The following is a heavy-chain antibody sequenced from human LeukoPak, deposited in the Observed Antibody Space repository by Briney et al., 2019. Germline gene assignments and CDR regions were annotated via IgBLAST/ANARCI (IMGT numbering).Heavy chain of an antibody. Sequence: GGSLRLSCAASGFTVSSNCMSWVRQAPGKGLEWVSLLYSGSNTFYADSVKGRFTISGDNSKNTLYLQMNSLRAEDTAVYYCATSGGDRSADAFDIWGQGTMVTVSS. D-gene: IGHD2-21*02. CDR2: LYSGSNT. J-gene: IGHJ3*02. V-gene: IGHV3-53*01. CDR1: GFTVSSNC. CDR3: ATSGGDRSADAFDI.